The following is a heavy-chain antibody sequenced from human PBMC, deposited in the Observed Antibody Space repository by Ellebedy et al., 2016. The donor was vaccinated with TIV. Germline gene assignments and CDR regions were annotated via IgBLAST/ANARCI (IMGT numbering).Heavy chain of an antibody. CDR3: ARDREGWETDAFDI. J-gene: IGHJ3*02. Sequence: GESLKISXTASGFTFSSYAMTWVRQAPGEGLEWVSSLTRSGDNTYYAEPVKGRFTISRDNAKNTLYLHTNSLRAEDTAVYFCARDREGWETDAFDIWGQGTMVTVSS. CDR1: GFTFSSYA. D-gene: IGHD1-26*01. CDR2: LTRSGDNT. V-gene: IGHV3-23*01.